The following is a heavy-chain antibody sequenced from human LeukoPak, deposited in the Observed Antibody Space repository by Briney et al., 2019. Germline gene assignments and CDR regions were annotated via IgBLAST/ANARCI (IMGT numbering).Heavy chain of an antibody. V-gene: IGHV1-69*01. CDR2: IIPIFGTA. Sequence: GASVKVSCKASGGTFSNYAISWVRQAPGQGLEWMGGIIPIFGTASYAQKFQGGVTITADESTSTAYMELSSLRSEDTAVYYCARDLGDSFDYWGQGTLVTVSS. D-gene: IGHD3-10*01. J-gene: IGHJ4*02. CDR1: GGTFSNYA. CDR3: ARDLGDSFDY.